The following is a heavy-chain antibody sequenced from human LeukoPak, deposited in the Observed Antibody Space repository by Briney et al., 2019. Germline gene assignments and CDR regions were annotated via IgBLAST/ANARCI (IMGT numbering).Heavy chain of an antibody. D-gene: IGHD4-11*01. CDR2: IKQDGSEK. Sequence: PGGSLRLSRAASGFTFSSYWMSWVRQAPGKGLEWVANIKQDGSEKYYVDSVKGRFTISRDNAKNSLYLQMNSLRAEDTAVYYCARAPSTVTTPDWFDPWGQGTLVTVSS. V-gene: IGHV3-7*01. CDR1: GFTFSSYW. J-gene: IGHJ5*02. CDR3: ARAPSTVTTPDWFDP.